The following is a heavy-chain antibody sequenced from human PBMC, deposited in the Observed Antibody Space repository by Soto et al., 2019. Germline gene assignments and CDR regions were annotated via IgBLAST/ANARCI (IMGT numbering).Heavy chain of an antibody. CDR3: ARSYGSGSYYDRLIDY. V-gene: IGHV3-74*01. J-gene: IGHJ4*02. Sequence: PGGSLRLSCAASGFTFSSYWMHWVRQAPGKGLVWVSRINSDGSSTSYADSVKGRFTISRDNAKNTLYLQMNSLRAEDTAVYYCARSYGSGSYYDRLIDYRGQGTLVTVSS. CDR1: GFTFSSYW. D-gene: IGHD3-10*01. CDR2: INSDGSST.